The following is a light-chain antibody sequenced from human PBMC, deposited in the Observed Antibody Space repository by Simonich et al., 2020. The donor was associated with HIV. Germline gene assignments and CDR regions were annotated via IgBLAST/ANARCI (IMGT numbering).Light chain of an antibody. J-gene: IGLJ2*01. CDR2: GGPGGIGG. V-gene: IGLV9-49*01. Sequence: QPVLTQPPSASASLGASVTLTCTLSSGYSNYKVDWYQQRPGKGPRFLMRGGPGGIGGSKGDGNPDRFSVLGSGLNRYLTIKNIQEEDESDYHCGADHGSGSNFVCVFGGGTKLTVL. CDR1: SGYSNYK. CDR3: GADHGSGSNFVCV.